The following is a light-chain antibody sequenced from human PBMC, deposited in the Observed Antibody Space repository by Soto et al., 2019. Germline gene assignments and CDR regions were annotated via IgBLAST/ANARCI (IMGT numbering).Light chain of an antibody. J-gene: IGKJ1*01. CDR3: LQGTHWPPT. CDR2: RVS. V-gene: IGKV2-30*01. Sequence: DVVMTQSPLSLPVTLGQPASISCRSSQSLVYSDGDTYLSWFQQRPGQSPRRLIYRVSNRDSGVPDRFSGSGSGTDYTLKISRVEAEDVGVYYCLQGTHWPPTCGQGTKVEIK. CDR1: QSLVYSDGDTY.